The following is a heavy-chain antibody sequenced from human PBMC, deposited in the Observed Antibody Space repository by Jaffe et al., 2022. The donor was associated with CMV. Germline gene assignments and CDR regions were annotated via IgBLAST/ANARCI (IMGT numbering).Heavy chain of an antibody. V-gene: IGHV3-30*18. CDR3: AKDRQYFTFGMDV. CDR2: ISYDGTIK. Sequence: QVQLVESGGGVVHPGGSLRLSCVASGFNFRNYGMHWVRQAPGEGLEWVAVISYDGTIKYYADSVKGRFTISRDDSKNTLSLQMNSLRPEDTSVYSCAKDRQYFTFGMDVWGQGTTVTVSS. CDR1: GFNFRNYG. D-gene: IGHD3-9*01. J-gene: IGHJ6*02.